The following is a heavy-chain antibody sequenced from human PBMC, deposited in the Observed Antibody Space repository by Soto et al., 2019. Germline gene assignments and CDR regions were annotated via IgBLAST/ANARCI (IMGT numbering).Heavy chain of an antibody. V-gene: IGHV3-48*02. CDR3: ARENHAILTGYYFEADY. D-gene: IGHD3-9*01. Sequence: EVQLVESGGGLVQPGGSLRLSCAASGFTFSSYSMNWVRQAPGKGLEWVSYISSSSSTIYYADSVKGRFTISRDNAKNSLYLHMNTLREEDTAVYYCARENHAILTGYYFEADYWSQGTPVTFSS. CDR1: GFTFSSYS. CDR2: ISSSSSTI. J-gene: IGHJ4*02.